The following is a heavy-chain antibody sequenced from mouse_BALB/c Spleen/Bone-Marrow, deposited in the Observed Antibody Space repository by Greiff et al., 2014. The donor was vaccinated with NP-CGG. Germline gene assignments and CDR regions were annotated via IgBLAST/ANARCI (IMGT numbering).Heavy chain of an antibody. CDR1: GYTFTSYT. V-gene: IGHV1-4*01. CDR2: INPSSGYT. CDR3: ARHRYDWYFDV. J-gene: IGHJ1*01. D-gene: IGHD2-14*01. Sequence: QVQLQQSGAELARPGASVKMSCKASGYTFTSYTMHWVKQRPGQGLEWIGYINPSSGYTNYNQKFKDKATLTADKSSSTAYMQLSSLTSEDSAVYYCARHRYDWYFDVWGAGTTVTVSS.